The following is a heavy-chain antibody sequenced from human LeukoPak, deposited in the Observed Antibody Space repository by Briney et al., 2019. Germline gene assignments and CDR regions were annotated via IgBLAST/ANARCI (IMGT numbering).Heavy chain of an antibody. CDR2: INHSGST. V-gene: IGHV4-39*07. CDR3: ARGGYLTIFGVVRSSSFDP. CDR1: GGSISSSSYY. D-gene: IGHD3-3*01. Sequence: SETLSLTCTVSGGSISSSSYYWAWIRQPPGKGLEWLGEINHSGSTNYNPSLKSRVTISVDTSKNQFSLKLSSVTAADTAVYYCARGGYLTIFGVVRSSSFDPWGQGTLVTVSS. J-gene: IGHJ5*02.